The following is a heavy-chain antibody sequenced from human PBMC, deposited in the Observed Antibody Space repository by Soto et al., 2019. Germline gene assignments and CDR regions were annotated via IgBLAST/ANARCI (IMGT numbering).Heavy chain of an antibody. CDR1: GYTFTNYA. J-gene: IGHJ4*02. CDR2: ISAYNGNT. Sequence: ASVKVSCKASGYTFTNYAISWVRQAPGQGLEWMGWISAYNGNTNYAQKLQGRVTMTTDTSTSTAYMELRSLRSDDTAVYYCARGFVMGQYSSSLNFDYWGQGTLVTVS. CDR3: ARGFVMGQYSSSLNFDY. V-gene: IGHV1-18*01. D-gene: IGHD6-6*01.